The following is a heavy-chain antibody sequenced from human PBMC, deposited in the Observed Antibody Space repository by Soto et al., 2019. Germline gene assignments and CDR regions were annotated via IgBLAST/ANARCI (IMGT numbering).Heavy chain of an antibody. V-gene: IGHV4-30-4*01. Sequence: SETLSLTCTVSGGSISSGDYYWSWIRQPPGKGLEWIGYIYYSGSTYYNPSLKSRVTISLDTSKNQFSLKLSSVTAADTAVYYCARGYSGYVESYWGQGTLVTVSS. CDR2: IYYSGST. D-gene: IGHD5-12*01. CDR3: ARGYSGYVESY. CDR1: GGSISSGDYY. J-gene: IGHJ4*02.